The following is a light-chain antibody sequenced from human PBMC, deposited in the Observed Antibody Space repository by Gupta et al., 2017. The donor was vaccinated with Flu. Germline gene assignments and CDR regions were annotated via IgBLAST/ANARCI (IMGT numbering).Light chain of an antibody. CDR2: EVS. V-gene: IGLV2-18*03. CDR3: SSYTSSYTYV. J-gene: IGLJ1*01. CDR1: SSDVGTYNR. Sequence: QSALTQPPSVSGSPGQSVTISCTGTSSDVGTYNRVSWYQQSPGTAPKLMIYEVSRRPSGVPDRFSGSKSGNTASLTTSGLQGEDEADYYCSSYTSSYTYVFGTGTKVTVL.